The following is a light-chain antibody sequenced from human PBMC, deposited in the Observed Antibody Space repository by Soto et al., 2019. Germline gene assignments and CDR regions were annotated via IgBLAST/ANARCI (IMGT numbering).Light chain of an antibody. CDR2: DVS. V-gene: IGKV1-5*01. Sequence: DIQLTPSPSTLPASVGDRVTITCRASQSISNWLAWYHQKPGTAPKLLIYDVSSLESGVPSRFLGSESGRQFTMTMNSLQCDGFATYYCQQYNTSWGTFGAGTKVDIK. CDR1: QSISNW. CDR3: QQYNTSWGT. J-gene: IGKJ4*01.